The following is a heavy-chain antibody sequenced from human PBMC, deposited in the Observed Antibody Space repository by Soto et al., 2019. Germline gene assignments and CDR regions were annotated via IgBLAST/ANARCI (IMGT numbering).Heavy chain of an antibody. CDR1: GFTFGDYT. J-gene: IGHJ6*02. CDR3: TRDSQWLVQAYGVEV. D-gene: IGHD6-19*01. CDR2: IRSKAYGGTR. V-gene: IGHV3-49*04. Sequence: EVQLVEAGGGLVQPGRSRRLSCTASGFTFGDYTMSWVRQAPGKGLEWVGFIRSKAYGGTRRYAASVEGRFTISRDDSKSIVYLQMTSLKTEGSGVYYCTRDSQWLVQAYGVEVWGQGTTVTVSS.